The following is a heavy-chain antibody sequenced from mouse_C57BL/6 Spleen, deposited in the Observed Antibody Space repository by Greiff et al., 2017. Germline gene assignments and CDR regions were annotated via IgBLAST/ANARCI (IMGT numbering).Heavy chain of an antibody. CDR2: IDPSDSET. CDR3: ARAGYYSWFAY. Sequence: QVQLQQPGAELVRPGSSVKLSCKASGYTFTSYWMHWVKQRPIQGLEWIGNIDPSDSETHYNQKFKDKATLTVDKSSSTAYMQLSSLTSEDSAVYYCARAGYYSWFAYWGQGTLVTVSA. V-gene: IGHV1-52*01. J-gene: IGHJ3*01. D-gene: IGHD1-1*01. CDR1: GYTFTSYW.